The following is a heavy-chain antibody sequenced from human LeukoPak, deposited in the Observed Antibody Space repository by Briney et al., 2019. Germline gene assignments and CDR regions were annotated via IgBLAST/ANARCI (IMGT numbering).Heavy chain of an antibody. D-gene: IGHD2-15*01. Sequence: ASVTVSCKASGYTFTGYYMHWVRQAPGQGLEWMGWINPNSGGTNYAQKFQGRVTMTRDTSISTAYMELSRLRSDDTAVYYCARDCSGGSCYMDYYYYGMDVWGQGTTVTVSS. V-gene: IGHV1-2*02. CDR1: GYTFTGYY. CDR3: ARDCSGGSCYMDYYYYGMDV. J-gene: IGHJ6*02. CDR2: INPNSGGT.